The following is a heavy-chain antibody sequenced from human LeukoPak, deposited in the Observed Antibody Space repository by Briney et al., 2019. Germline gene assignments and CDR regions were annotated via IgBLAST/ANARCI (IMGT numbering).Heavy chain of an antibody. V-gene: IGHV4-39*01. CDR1: GGSISSSSYY. D-gene: IGHD6-19*01. J-gene: IGHJ4*02. Sequence: PSETLSLTCTVSGGSISSSSYYWGGIRQPPGKGLEWIGSIYYSGSTYYNPSLKSRVTISVDTSKNQFSLKLSSVTAADTAVYYCARRADSSGWYYFDYWGQGTLVTVSS. CDR3: ARRADSSGWYYFDY. CDR2: IYYSGST.